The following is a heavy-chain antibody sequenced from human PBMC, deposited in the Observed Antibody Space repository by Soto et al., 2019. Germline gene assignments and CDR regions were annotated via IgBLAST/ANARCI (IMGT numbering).Heavy chain of an antibody. D-gene: IGHD3-3*01. Sequence: QVKMVESGGGVVQPGRSLSLSCAASGFAFRSYGMHWVRQAPGKGLEWVAVIKSDGVNKNNLDSVKGRFTISRDNPKNTLFLHMTNLRPEATAVYYCAKTRSSLESPPFDPWGHGTLVTVSS. CDR2: IKSDGVNK. CDR1: GFAFRSYG. V-gene: IGHV3-30*18. J-gene: IGHJ5*02. CDR3: AKTRSSLESPPFDP.